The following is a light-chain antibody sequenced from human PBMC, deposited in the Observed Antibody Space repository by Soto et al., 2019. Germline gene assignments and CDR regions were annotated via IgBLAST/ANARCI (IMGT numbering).Light chain of an antibody. V-gene: IGKV1-39*01. CDR2: ATD. J-gene: IGKJ5*01. CDR1: QTITNY. Sequence: DIQMTQSPSSLSASVGDRVTITCRASQTITNYLNWYQQQSGKAPKLLIYATDTLQSGVPSRFSGSGSGTDFTLTISSLQPEDFATYYCQQLNSYPHFGQGTRLEIK. CDR3: QQLNSYPH.